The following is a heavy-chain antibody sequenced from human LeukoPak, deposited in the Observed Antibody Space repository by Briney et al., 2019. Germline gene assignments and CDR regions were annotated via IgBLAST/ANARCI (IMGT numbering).Heavy chain of an antibody. Sequence: GGSLRLSCAASGFIFSTYGLHWVRQAPGKGLEWVAVIAYDGSHKYYADSVKGRITIPRDNSKNTLYLQMNSLRAEDTAVYYCARDSGSAYYGVAFWGQGTLVTVSS. CDR1: GFIFSTYG. CDR2: IAYDGSHK. J-gene: IGHJ4*02. D-gene: IGHD3-3*01. CDR3: ARDSGSAYYGVAF. V-gene: IGHV3-30*03.